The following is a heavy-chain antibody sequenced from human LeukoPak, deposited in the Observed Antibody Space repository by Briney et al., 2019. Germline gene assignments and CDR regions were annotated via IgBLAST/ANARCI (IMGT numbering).Heavy chain of an antibody. D-gene: IGHD6-19*01. Sequence: PSETLSLTCSVSGGSISSGDYYWSWIRQHPGKGLEWIGHIYYSGTTYNNPSLESRVTISVDTSKNQFSLRLNSVTAADTAVYYCARGWDSSGWYGPFDYWGQGTLVTVSS. V-gene: IGHV4-31*03. CDR2: IYYSGTT. J-gene: IGHJ4*02. CDR1: GGSISSGDYY. CDR3: ARGWDSSGWYGPFDY.